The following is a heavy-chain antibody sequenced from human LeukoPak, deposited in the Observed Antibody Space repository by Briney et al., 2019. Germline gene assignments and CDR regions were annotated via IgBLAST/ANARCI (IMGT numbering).Heavy chain of an antibody. CDR1: GFTFSGYA. J-gene: IGHJ4*02. V-gene: IGHV3-23*01. Sequence: PGGSLRLSCAASGFTFSGYAMSWVRQAPGKGLEWVSAISGSGGSTYYADSVKGRFTISRDNSKNTLYLQMNSLRAEGTAVYYCASGYSYGYYFDYWGQGTLVTVSS. D-gene: IGHD5-18*01. CDR3: ASGYSYGYYFDY. CDR2: ISGSGGST.